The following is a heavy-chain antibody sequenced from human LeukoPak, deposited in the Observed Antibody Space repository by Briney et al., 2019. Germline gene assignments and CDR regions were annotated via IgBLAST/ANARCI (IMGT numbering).Heavy chain of an antibody. CDR1: GDSMTRYF. J-gene: IGHJ5*02. CDR3: ARYSLDGYNKFDP. D-gene: IGHD5-24*01. CDR2: VYYSGSS. V-gene: IGHV4-59*01. Sequence: SETLSLTCTVSGDSMTRYFWSWIRQSPGKGLEWIGYVYYSGSSNYNPSLKGRVSMSVDTSKNQLSLKVTSVTAADTAVYYCARYSLDGYNKFDPWGQGTLVTVSS.